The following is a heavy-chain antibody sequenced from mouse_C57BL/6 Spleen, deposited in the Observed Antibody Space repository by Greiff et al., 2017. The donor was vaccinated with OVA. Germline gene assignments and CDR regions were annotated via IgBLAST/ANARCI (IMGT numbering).Heavy chain of an antibody. CDR3: ARHEDTGVYYGSSYGDYAMDY. CDR2: FYPGSGSI. D-gene: IGHD1-1*01. CDR1: GYTFTEYT. V-gene: IGHV1-62-2*01. J-gene: IGHJ4*01. Sequence: QVQLQQSGAELVKPGASVKLSCKASGYTFTEYTIHWVKQRSGQGLEWIGWFYPGSGSIKYNEKFKDKATLTADKSSSTVYMELSRLTSEDSAVYFCARHEDTGVYYGSSYGDYAMDYWGQGTSVTVSS.